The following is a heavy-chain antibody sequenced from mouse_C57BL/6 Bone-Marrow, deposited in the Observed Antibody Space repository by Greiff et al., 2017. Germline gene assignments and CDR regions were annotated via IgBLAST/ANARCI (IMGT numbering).Heavy chain of an antibody. D-gene: IGHD2-5*01. Sequence: VQLQQPGAELVKPGASVKVSCKASGYTFTSYWMHWVKQRPGQGLEWIGRIHPSDSDTNYNQKFKGKATLTVDKSSSTAYMQLSSLTSEDSAVYYCAMDSNYWYFAVWGTGTTVTVSS. J-gene: IGHJ1*03. CDR1: GYTFTSYW. V-gene: IGHV1-74*01. CDR2: IHPSDSDT. CDR3: AMDSNYWYFAV.